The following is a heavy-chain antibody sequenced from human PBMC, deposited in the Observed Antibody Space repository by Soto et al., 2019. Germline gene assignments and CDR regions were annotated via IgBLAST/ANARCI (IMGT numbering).Heavy chain of an antibody. CDR3: TKDVPFTGGGAIVY. J-gene: IGHJ4*02. Sequence: EVQLVESGGGLVKPGGSLRVSCAASGLPFRDAWMTWVRQAPGKGLEWVGHIRSKIHGGTAEYAAPVQGRFTISRDDSKDTVYLQMNSLKIEDTAIYYFTKDVPFTGGGAIVYWGQGTLVTISS. V-gene: IGHV3-15*01. CDR1: GLPFRDAW. CDR2: IRSKIHGGTA. D-gene: IGHD3-16*02.